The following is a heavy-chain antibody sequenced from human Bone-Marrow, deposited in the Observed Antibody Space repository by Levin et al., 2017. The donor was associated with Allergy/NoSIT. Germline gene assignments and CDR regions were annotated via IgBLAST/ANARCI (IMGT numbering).Heavy chain of an antibody. CDR2: ITTASSYI. Sequence: GGSLRLSCSASGFTFSPYSMAWVRQAPGKGLEWVSYITTASSYIHYSDSVGGRFTISRDNAKNSLYLQMTSLRAEDTAVYYCARRDYYYYGLDVWGQGTTVTVSS. CDR1: GFTFSPYS. CDR3: ARRDYYYYGLDV. V-gene: IGHV3-21*01. J-gene: IGHJ6*02.